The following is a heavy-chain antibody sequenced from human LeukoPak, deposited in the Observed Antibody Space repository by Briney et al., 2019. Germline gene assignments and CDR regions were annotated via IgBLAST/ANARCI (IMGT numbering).Heavy chain of an antibody. J-gene: IGHJ4*02. D-gene: IGHD5-18*01. V-gene: IGHV3-23*01. CDR3: AKDRAYSFDY. CDR1: GFTFSIYA. Sequence: GGSLRLSCAASGFTFSIYAMSWVRQVPGKGPEWVSAISASDRRTYYADSVKGRLTISRDNSKNTLYLQMNSLRAEDTAVYYCAKDRAYSFDYWGQGTLVTVSS. CDR2: ISASDRRT.